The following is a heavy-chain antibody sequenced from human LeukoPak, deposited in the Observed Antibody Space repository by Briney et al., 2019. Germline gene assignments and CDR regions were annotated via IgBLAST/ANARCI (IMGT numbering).Heavy chain of an antibody. V-gene: IGHV5-51*01. CDR1: GYIFTSCW. J-gene: IGHJ4*02. CDR2: IYPADSDT. Sequence: GESLKISCKDSGYIFTSCWIGWVRQMPGKGLELMGIIYPADSDTRYSPSFQGQVTISADKSISTAYLQWSSLKASDTAMYYCARLYYGGKASFDFWGQGTLVTVSS. D-gene: IGHD4-23*01. CDR3: ARLYYGGKASFDF.